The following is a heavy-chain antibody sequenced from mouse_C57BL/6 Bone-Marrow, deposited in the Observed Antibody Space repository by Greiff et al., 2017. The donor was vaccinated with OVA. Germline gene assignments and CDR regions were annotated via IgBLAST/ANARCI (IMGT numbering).Heavy chain of an antibody. V-gene: IGHV1-81*01. Sequence: VKLMESGAELARPGASVKLSCKASGYTFTSYGISWVKQRTGQGLEWIGEIYPRSGNTYYNEKFKGKATLTADKSSSTAYMELRRLTSEDSAVYFCARSELGRNYWGQGTTLTVSS. J-gene: IGHJ2*01. D-gene: IGHD4-1*01. CDR2: IYPRSGNT. CDR1: GYTFTSYG. CDR3: ARSELGRNY.